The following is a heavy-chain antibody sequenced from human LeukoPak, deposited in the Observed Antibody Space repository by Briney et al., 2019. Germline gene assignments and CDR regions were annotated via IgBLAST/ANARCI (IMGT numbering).Heavy chain of an antibody. CDR3: ARGGTYRTNWFDP. D-gene: IGHD3-16*01. V-gene: IGHV3-30*03. CDR1: GFTFSSYA. J-gene: IGHJ5*02. CDR2: ISYDGSNK. Sequence: GGSLRLSCAASGFTFSSYAMHWVRQAPGKGLEWVAIISYDGSNKYNADSVKGRFTISRDNSKNTLYLQMNSLRAEDTAVYYCARGGTYRTNWFDPWGPGTLVTVSS.